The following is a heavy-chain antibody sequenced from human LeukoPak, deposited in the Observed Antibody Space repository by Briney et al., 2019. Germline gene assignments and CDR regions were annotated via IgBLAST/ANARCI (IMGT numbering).Heavy chain of an antibody. CDR3: AKKKTPPFQNTYYYDSSGYYAFDI. D-gene: IGHD3-22*01. V-gene: IGHV1-69*13. CDR2: IIPIFGTA. J-gene: IGHJ3*02. CDR1: GGTFSSYA. Sequence: ASVKVSCKASGGTFSSYAISWVRQAPGQGLEWMGGIIPIFGTANYAQKFQGRVTITADESTSTAYMELSSLRSEDTAVYYCAKKKTPPFQNTYYYDSSGYYAFDIWGQGTMVTV.